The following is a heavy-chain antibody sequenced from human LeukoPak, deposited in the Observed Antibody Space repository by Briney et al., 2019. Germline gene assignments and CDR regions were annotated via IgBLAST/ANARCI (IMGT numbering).Heavy chain of an antibody. V-gene: IGHV4-34*01. J-gene: IGHJ4*02. Sequence: SETLSLTCAVYGGSFSGYYWSWIRQPPGKGLEWIGEINHSGSTSYNPSLKSRVTISVDTSKNQFSLKLSSVTAADTAVCYCARGPFTTGTTVRSEDPFDYWGQGTLVTVSS. D-gene: IGHD1-1*01. CDR2: INHSGST. CDR3: ARGPFTTGTTVRSEDPFDY. CDR1: GGSFSGYY.